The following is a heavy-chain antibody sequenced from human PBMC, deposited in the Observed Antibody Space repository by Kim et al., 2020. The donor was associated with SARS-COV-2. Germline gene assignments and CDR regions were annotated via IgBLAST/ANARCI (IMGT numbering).Heavy chain of an antibody. D-gene: IGHD4-17*01. CDR2: ISSSSSTI. CDR3: ARGPMAWGDYVLPYYYYGMDV. Sequence: GGSLRLSCAASGFTFSSYSMNWVRQAPGKGLEWVSYISSSSSTIYYADSVKGRFTISRDNAKNSLYLQMNSLRDEDTAVYYCARGPMAWGDYVLPYYYYGMDVWGQGTTVTVS. V-gene: IGHV3-48*02. CDR1: GFTFSSYS. J-gene: IGHJ6*02.